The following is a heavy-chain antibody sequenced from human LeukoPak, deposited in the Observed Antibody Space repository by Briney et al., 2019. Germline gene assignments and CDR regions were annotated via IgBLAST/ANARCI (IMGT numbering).Heavy chain of an antibody. CDR1: GFNFSIYA. CDR3: AKDSRRSAYYYGSGSWDY. Sequence: TGGSLRLSCAASGFNFSIYAMSWVRQAPGRGLQWVSGISASGATTYYADSVKGRFTISRDNSKNTLYLQMNSLRAEDTAVYYCAKDSRRSAYYYGSGSWDYWGQGTLVTVSS. J-gene: IGHJ4*02. D-gene: IGHD3-10*01. CDR2: ISASGATT. V-gene: IGHV3-23*01.